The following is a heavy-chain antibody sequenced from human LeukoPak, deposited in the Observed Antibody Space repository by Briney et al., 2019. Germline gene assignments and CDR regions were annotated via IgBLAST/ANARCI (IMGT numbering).Heavy chain of an antibody. CDR3: ARRRYYCSSTSCKSNYMDV. V-gene: IGHV4-34*01. Sequence: SETLSLTCTVSGGSISSYYWSWIRQPPGKGLEWIGEINHSGSTNYNPSLKSRVTISVDTSKNQFSLKLSSVTAADTAVYYCARRRYYCSSTSCKSNYMDVWGKGTTVTVSS. CDR1: GGSISSYY. J-gene: IGHJ6*03. D-gene: IGHD2-2*01. CDR2: INHSGST.